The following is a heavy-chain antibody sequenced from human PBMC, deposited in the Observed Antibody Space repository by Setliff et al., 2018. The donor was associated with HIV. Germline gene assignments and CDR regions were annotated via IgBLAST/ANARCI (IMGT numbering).Heavy chain of an antibody. V-gene: IGHV4-59*11. J-gene: IGHJ3*02. CDR2: ISSTGAA. CDR1: GDSINSHF. CDR3: ARGGKRAFDI. Sequence: PEETLSLTCTVSGDSINSHFWTWIRQSPRKGLEWIGYISSTGAAWYNPSLKSRVTMSIDTSKIHFSLTLSSVSGADTALYFCARGGKRAFDIRGQGAMVTVSS.